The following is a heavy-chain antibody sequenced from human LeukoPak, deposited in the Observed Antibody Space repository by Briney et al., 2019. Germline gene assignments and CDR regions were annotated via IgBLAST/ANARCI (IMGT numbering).Heavy chain of an antibody. Sequence: GGSLRLSCAASGFTFSTYSMNWVRQAPGKGLEWVSSISSSSNYIYYADSVKGRFTISRDKAKNSLYLQMNSLRAEDTAMYYCARDLEVDTAMATILDYWGQGTLVTVSS. D-gene: IGHD5-18*01. CDR2: ISSSSNYI. J-gene: IGHJ4*02. CDR3: ARDLEVDTAMATILDY. CDR1: GFTFSTYS. V-gene: IGHV3-21*01.